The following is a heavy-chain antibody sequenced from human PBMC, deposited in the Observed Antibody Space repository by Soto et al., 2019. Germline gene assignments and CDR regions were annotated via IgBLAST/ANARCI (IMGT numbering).Heavy chain of an antibody. J-gene: IGHJ6*02. V-gene: IGHV4-31*03. D-gene: IGHD2-21*02. CDR2: IYYSGTT. CDR3: AREGVTRNYYYYGMYV. CDR1: GDSIMRDSYY. Sequence: SETLSLTCTVSGDSIMRDSYYWNWIRQHPGRGLDWIGYIYYSGTTAYNPSLKTRVTISPDTSKNQFSLNLSSVTAADTAVYYCAREGVTRNYYYYGMYVCAQGTTVTVSS.